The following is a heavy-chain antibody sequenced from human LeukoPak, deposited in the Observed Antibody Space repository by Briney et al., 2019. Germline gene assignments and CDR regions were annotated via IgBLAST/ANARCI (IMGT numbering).Heavy chain of an antibody. CDR3: ARDLRGYGPWYHFDY. CDR2: IYYSGST. J-gene: IGHJ4*02. CDR1: GGSISSADYY. Sequence: SETLTLTCTVSGGSISSADYYWTWIRQPPGKGLEWIGYIYYSGSTYYNPSLKSRVTISVDTSKNQFSLKLSSVTAADTAVYYCARDLRGYGPWYHFDYWGQGTLVSFSS. V-gene: IGHV4-30-4*01. D-gene: IGHD5-18*01.